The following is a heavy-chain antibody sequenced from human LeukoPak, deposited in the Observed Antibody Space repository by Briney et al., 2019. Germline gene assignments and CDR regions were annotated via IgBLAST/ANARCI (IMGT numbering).Heavy chain of an antibody. CDR1: GFTFSSYS. CDR2: ISSSSSYI. Sequence: GGSLRLSCAASGFTFSSYSMNWVRQAPGKGLEWVSSISSSSSYIYYADSVKGRFTIPRDNAKNSLYLQMNSPRAEDTDVYYCARVRSSGWLVDYWGQGTLVTVSS. J-gene: IGHJ4*02. D-gene: IGHD6-19*01. V-gene: IGHV3-21*01. CDR3: ARVRSSGWLVDY.